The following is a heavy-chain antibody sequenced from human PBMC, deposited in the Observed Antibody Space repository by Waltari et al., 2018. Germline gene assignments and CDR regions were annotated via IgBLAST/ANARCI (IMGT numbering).Heavy chain of an antibody. CDR3: AKATVRGVIPDY. Sequence: QVQLVESGGGVVQPGRSLRLSCAASGFTFSSYGMHWVRPAPGKGLEWVAVIWYDGSNKYYADSVKGRFTISRDNSKNTLYLQMNSLRAEDTAMYYCAKATVRGVIPDYWGQGTLVTVSS. V-gene: IGHV3-30*18. J-gene: IGHJ4*02. CDR2: IWYDGSNK. CDR1: GFTFSSYG. D-gene: IGHD3-10*01.